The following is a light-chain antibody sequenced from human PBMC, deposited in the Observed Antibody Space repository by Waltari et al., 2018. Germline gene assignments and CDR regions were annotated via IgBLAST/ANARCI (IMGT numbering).Light chain of an antibody. V-gene: IGLV1-40*01. J-gene: IGLJ2*01. Sequence: QSGLTQPPSVSGAPGQRVTISCPWSSSNIGAGFAVPWYQLLPGTAPKLLIYGNSNRPSGVPDRVSGSKSGTSAALAITGLQAEDEAGYYCQSYDSSLSGSVFGGGTKLTVL. CDR1: SSNIGAGFA. CDR3: QSYDSSLSGSV. CDR2: GNS.